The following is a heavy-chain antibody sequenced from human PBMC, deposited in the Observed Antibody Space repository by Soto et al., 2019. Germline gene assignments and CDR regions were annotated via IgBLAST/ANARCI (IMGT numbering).Heavy chain of an antibody. J-gene: IGHJ5*02. CDR1: GYTFATYG. D-gene: IGHD1-20*01. V-gene: IGHV1-18*01. CDR2: ISANNGNT. CDR3: ARGRITGTITPRGRFDP. Sequence: GASVKVSCKASGYTFATYGISWVRQAPGQGLEWMGWISANNGNTNYAQKLQGRVTMTTDTSTSTAYMELSSVTAADTAVYYCARGRITGTITPRGRFDPWGQGTLVTVSS.